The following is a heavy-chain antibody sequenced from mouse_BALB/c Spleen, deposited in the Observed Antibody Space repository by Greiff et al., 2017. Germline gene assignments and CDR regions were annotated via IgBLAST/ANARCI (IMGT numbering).Heavy chain of an antibody. CDR3: ARRDGSSYLYAMDY. J-gene: IGHJ4*01. D-gene: IGHD1-1*01. Sequence: VQLQQSGAELARPGASVKLSCKASGYTFTSYWMQWVKQRPGQGLEWIGAIYPGDGDTRYTQKFKGKATLTADKSSSTAYMQLSSLASEDSAVYYCARRDGSSYLYAMDYWGQGTSVTVSS. CDR2: IYPGDGDT. V-gene: IGHV1-87*01. CDR1: GYTFTSYW.